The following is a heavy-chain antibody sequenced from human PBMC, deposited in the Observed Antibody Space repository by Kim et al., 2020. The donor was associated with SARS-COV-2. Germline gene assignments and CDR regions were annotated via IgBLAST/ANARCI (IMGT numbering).Heavy chain of an antibody. Sequence: YAASVKGRFTIARDDSKNTLFLQMNSLRVEDTAVYYCAREPERRSDYWGQGTLVTVSS. V-gene: IGHV3-30*07. J-gene: IGHJ4*02. CDR3: AREPERRSDY. D-gene: IGHD1-1*01.